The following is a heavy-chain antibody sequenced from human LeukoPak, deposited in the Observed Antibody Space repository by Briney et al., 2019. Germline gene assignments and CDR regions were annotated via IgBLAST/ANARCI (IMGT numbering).Heavy chain of an antibody. J-gene: IGHJ6*03. V-gene: IGHV1-2*02. CDR1: GYTFTSYY. D-gene: IGHD3-10*01. CDR2: INPNSGGT. CDR3: ARDGTRRNYYGSGSYRDYYYYYMDV. Sequence: ASVKVSCKASGYTFTSYYMHWVRQAPGQGLEWMGWINPNSGGTNYAQKFQGRVTMTRDTSISTAYMELSRLRSDDTAVYYCARDGTRRNYYGSGSYRDYYYYYMDVWGKGPRSPSP.